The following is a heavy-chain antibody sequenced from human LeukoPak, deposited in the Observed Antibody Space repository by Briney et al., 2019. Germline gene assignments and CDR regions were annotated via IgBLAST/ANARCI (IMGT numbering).Heavy chain of an antibody. CDR3: ARGGGLDV. CDR1: GFTFSSYW. D-gene: IGHD3-16*01. Sequence: GGSLRLSCAASGFTFSSYWMNWARQAPGKGLGWVASINHNGNVNYYVDSVKGRFTISRDNAKNSLYLQMSNLRAEDAAVYFCARGGGLDVWGQGATVTVSS. CDR2: INHNGNVN. V-gene: IGHV3-7*03. J-gene: IGHJ6*02.